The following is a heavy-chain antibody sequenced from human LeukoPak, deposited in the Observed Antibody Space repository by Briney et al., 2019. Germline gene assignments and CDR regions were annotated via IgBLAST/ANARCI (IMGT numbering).Heavy chain of an antibody. CDR1: GFTFDDYA. J-gene: IGHJ4*02. D-gene: IGHD1-1*01. V-gene: IGHV3-9*01. CDR3: ARGGTTFEH. CDR2: ISWNSGRR. Sequence: PGGSLRLSCVGSGFTFDDYAMHWVRQAPGKGLEWVSGISWNSGRRGYADSVKGRFTISRDNAKTSLYLQMNSLRAEDTAVYYCARGGTTFEHWGQGTLVTVSS.